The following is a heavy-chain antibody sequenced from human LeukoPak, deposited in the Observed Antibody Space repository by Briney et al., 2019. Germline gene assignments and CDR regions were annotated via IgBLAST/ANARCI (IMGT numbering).Heavy chain of an antibody. V-gene: IGHV4-59*08. J-gene: IGHJ4*02. CDR2: VYYRVTT. Sequence: PSETLSLTCSVSDDPISNYYWSWIRQPPGKGLEWIGYVYYRVTTNYSPSLKSRVTISVDMSKNQFSLKLTSVTATDTAIYYCARHRSSSWFFFDSWGQGTLVTVSS. CDR1: DDPISNYY. D-gene: IGHD6-13*01. CDR3: ARHRSSSWFFFDS.